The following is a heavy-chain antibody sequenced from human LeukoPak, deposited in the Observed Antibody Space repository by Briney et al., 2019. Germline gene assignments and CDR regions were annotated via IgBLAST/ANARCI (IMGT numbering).Heavy chain of an antibody. CDR1: GFTFSSYG. D-gene: IGHD3-22*01. J-gene: IGHJ4*02. CDR3: AKDNFPTYYYDSSGYQRGFDY. CDR2: ISGSGGST. Sequence: PGGSLRLSCAASGFTFSSYGMSWVRQAPGKGLEWVSAISGSGGSTYYADSVKGRFTISRDNSKNTLYLQMNSLRAEDTAVYYCAKDNFPTYYYDSSGYQRGFDYWGQGTLVTVSS. V-gene: IGHV3-23*01.